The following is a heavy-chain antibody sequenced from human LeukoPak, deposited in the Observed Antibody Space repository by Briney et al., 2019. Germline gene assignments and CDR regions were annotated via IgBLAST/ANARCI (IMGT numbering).Heavy chain of an antibody. CDR3: ARQKGELIVVVPAAPDY. CDR2: IYHSGST. Sequence: SETLSLTCAVSGYSISSGYYRGWIRPPPGKGLEWIGSIYHSGSTYYNPSLKSRVTISVDTSKNQFSLKLSSVTAADTAVYYCARQKGELIVVVPAAPDYWGQGTLVTVPS. CDR1: GYSISSGYY. D-gene: IGHD2-2*01. J-gene: IGHJ4*02. V-gene: IGHV4-38-2*01.